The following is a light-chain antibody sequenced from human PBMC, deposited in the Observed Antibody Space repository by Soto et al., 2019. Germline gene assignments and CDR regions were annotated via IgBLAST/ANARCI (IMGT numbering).Light chain of an antibody. CDR1: SGYSTYA. V-gene: IGLV4-69*01. CDR2: INYDGTH. Sequence: QSVLTQSPSASASLGASVKLTCTLSSGYSTYAIAWHQQQSGKGPRFLMKINYDGTHSKGDGFYDRFSGSSSGAERHLTIYSLQSEDEADYYCESLGTGIQVFRGGTKPTVL. J-gene: IGLJ3*02. CDR3: ESLGTGIQV.